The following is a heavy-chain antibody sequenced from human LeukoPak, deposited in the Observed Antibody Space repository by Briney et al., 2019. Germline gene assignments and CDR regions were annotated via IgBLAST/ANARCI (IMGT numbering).Heavy chain of an antibody. D-gene: IGHD4-17*01. CDR3: VRRFAVNPRYAFDV. CDR1: GGSISNYY. V-gene: IGHV4-59*08. Sequence: NPSETLSLTCTVSGGSISNYYWSWIRQPPGKGLEWIGYIYYSGTTNYNPSLKSRVTISVDTSKNQFSLRLSSVTAADTAVYYCVRRFAVNPRYAFDVWGQGTMVTVSS. J-gene: IGHJ3*01. CDR2: IYYSGTT.